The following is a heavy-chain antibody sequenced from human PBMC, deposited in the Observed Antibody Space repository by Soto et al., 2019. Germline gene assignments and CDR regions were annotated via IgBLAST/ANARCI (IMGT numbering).Heavy chain of an antibody. V-gene: IGHV1-46*01. CDR1: GYTFTSYY. J-gene: IGHJ6*02. CDR3: ATVNPFPARYYYYYYGMDV. Sequence: ASVKVSCKASGYTFTSYYMHWVRQAPGQGLEWMGIINPSGGSTSYAQKFQGRVTMTEDTSTDTAYMELSSLRSEDTAVYYCATVNPFPARYYYYYYGMDVWGQGTTVTVSS. D-gene: IGHD1-1*01. CDR2: INPSGGST.